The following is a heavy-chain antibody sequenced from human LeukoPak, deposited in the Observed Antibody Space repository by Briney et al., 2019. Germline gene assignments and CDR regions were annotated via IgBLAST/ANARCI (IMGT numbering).Heavy chain of an antibody. J-gene: IGHJ4*02. CDR1: GFTFSSHA. CDR2: ISGSGGTI. Sequence: GRSLRLSCAASGFTFSSHAMNWVRQAPGKGLEWVAAISGSGGTIYYADYVKGRFTISRDKSQNTLYLQMNSLRGEDTAVYYCAKSRQLGIAVAGNYFDYWGQGTLVTVSS. CDR3: AKSRQLGIAVAGNYFDY. V-gene: IGHV3-23*01. D-gene: IGHD6-13*01.